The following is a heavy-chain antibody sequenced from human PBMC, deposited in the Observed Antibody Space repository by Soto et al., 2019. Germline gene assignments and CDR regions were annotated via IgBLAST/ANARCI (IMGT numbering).Heavy chain of an antibody. D-gene: IGHD2-2*02. J-gene: IGHJ5*02. CDR1: GYTFTSYD. CDR2: MNPNSGNT. CDR3: ARGRGYCSSTSCYRGNWFDP. Sequence: ASVKVSCKXSGYTFTSYDINWVRQATGQGLEWMGWMNPNSGNTGYAQKFQGRVTMTRNTSISTAYMELSSLRSEDTAVYYCARGRGYCSSTSCYRGNWFDPWGQGTTVTVSS. V-gene: IGHV1-8*01.